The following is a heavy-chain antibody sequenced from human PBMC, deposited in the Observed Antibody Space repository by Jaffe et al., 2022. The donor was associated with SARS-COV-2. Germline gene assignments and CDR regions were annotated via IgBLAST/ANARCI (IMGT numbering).Heavy chain of an antibody. D-gene: IGHD5-12*01. CDR1: GFSFSSCS. J-gene: IGHJ4*02. Sequence: EVQLVESGGGLVKPGGSLRLSCAASGFSFSSCSMNWVRQAPGKGLEWVSSISSSSSYIYYADSVKGRFTISRDNAKNSLYLQMNSLRAEDTAVYYCARTDSGYDTYYFDYWGQGTLVTVSS. V-gene: IGHV3-21*01. CDR2: ISSSSSYI. CDR3: ARTDSGYDTYYFDY.